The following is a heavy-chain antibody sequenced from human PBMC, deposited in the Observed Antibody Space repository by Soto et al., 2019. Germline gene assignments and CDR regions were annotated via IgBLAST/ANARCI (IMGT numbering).Heavy chain of an antibody. V-gene: IGHV3-66*01. CDR1: GFTVSSSD. J-gene: IGHJ4*02. CDR3: VRSFFCSGGSCYSISSH. D-gene: IGHD2-15*01. Sequence: VHLVESGGGLVQPGGSLRLSCAASGFTVSSSDMSWVRQAPGKGLEWVSVIYSGGGTYYADSVKGRFTISRDNSKNTLYLQMNSLRDEDTAVYYCVRSFFCSGGSCYSISSHWGQGTLVTVSS. CDR2: IYSGGGT.